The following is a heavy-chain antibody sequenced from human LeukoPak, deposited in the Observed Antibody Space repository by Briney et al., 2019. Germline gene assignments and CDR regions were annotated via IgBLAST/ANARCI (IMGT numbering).Heavy chain of an antibody. V-gene: IGHV4-59*08. Sequence: SETLSLTCTVSGGSISSYYWSWIRQSPGKGLEWIGYIYNSGSTNYNPSLKSRVTISVDTSKNQFSLELSSVTAADTAVYYCASQTYSGWYYFDYWGQGTLVTVS. CDR3: ASQTYSGWYYFDY. D-gene: IGHD6-19*01. J-gene: IGHJ4*02. CDR2: IYNSGST. CDR1: GGSISSYY.